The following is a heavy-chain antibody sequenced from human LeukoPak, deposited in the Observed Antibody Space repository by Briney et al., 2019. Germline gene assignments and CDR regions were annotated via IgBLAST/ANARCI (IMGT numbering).Heavy chain of an antibody. CDR3: ARDYLPIVVVEMGPGSAFDP. J-gene: IGHJ5*02. CDR2: INPSGDPSGRSR. V-gene: IGHV1-46*01. CDR1: GYTFSSYY. D-gene: IGHD2-15*01. Sequence: ASVKVSCKASGYTFSSYYMHWVRQAPGQGLEWMGIINPSGDPSGRSRSYAQKFQGRVTMTRDMSTRTVYMELSSLRSEDTAVYYCARDYLPIVVVEMGPGSAFDPWGQGTLVTVSS.